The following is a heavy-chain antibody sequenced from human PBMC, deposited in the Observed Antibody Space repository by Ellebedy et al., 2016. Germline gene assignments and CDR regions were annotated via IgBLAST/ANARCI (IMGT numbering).Heavy chain of an antibody. Sequence: GESLKISCAASGFTFTDYYMSWIRQAPGKGLEWVPYISSSGSTIYYADSVKGRFTISRDNAKNSLYLQMNSLRAEDTAVYYCARALYDAFDIWGQGTTVTVSS. CDR3: ARALYDAFDI. CDR2: ISSSGSTI. J-gene: IGHJ3*02. CDR1: GFTFTDYY. V-gene: IGHV3-11*04.